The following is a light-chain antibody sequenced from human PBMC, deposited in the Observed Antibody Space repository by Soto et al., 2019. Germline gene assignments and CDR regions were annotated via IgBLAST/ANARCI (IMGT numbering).Light chain of an antibody. J-gene: IGLJ1*01. CDR3: SSYSTSFFYV. V-gene: IGLV2-14*01. CDR2: GVT. Sequence: QSVLTQPASVSGSPGQSITISCTGTSADIGFYDYVSWYQQYPGKAPNLLIYGVTYRPSGISYRFSGSKSGSTASLTISGLRDEDDADYYGSSYSTSFFYVFGTGTKLTVL. CDR1: SADIGFYDY.